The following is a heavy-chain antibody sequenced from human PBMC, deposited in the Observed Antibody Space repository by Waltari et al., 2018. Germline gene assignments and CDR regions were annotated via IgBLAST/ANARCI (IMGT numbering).Heavy chain of an antibody. CDR1: GYSISSGYY. J-gene: IGHJ4*02. CDR2: IYHSGST. D-gene: IGHD3-22*01. V-gene: IGHV4-38-2*02. Sequence: QVQLQESGPGLVKPSETLSLTCTVSGYSISSGYYWGWIRQPPGKGLEWIGSIYHSGSTYSNPSLKSRVTISVDTSKNQFSLKLSFVTAADTAVYYCARDQSFVITSSGFSLDYWGQGTLVTVSS. CDR3: ARDQSFVITSSGFSLDY.